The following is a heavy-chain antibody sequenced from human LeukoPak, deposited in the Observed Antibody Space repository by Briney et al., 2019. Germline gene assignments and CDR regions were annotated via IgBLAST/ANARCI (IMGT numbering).Heavy chain of an antibody. CDR1: GYTFTSYD. V-gene: IGHV1-8*01. J-gene: IGHJ5*02. Sequence: ASVKVSCKASGYTFTSYDINWVRQATGQGLEWMGWMNPNSGNTGYAQKFQGRLTMTRNTSISTAYMELSSLRSEDTAVYYCARGPYSGGSDWFDPWGQGTLVTVSS. CDR2: MNPNSGNT. D-gene: IGHD6-19*01. CDR3: ARGPYSGGSDWFDP.